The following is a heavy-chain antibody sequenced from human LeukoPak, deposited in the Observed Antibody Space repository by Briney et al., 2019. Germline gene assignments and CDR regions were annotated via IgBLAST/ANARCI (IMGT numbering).Heavy chain of an antibody. CDR2: IDKKDKGYATAT. CDR3: TRDGGTYNWFDP. Sequence: PGGSLKLSCAASGFTFSGSAIHWVRQSSGKGLEWVGQIDKKDKGYATATAYAASVKGRFTISRDDSINTAYLQMKSLKTEDTALYYCTRDGGTYNWFDPWGQGTLVIVSS. CDR1: GFTFSGSA. D-gene: IGHD1-26*01. V-gene: IGHV3-73*01. J-gene: IGHJ5*02.